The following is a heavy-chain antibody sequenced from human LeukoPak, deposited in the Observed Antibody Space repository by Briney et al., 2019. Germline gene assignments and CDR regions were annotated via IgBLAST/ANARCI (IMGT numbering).Heavy chain of an antibody. J-gene: IGHJ5*01. CDR3: ARDRAVSWFDS. Sequence: GGSLRLSCAASGLTFSSHGFHWVRQAPGKGLEWVTLISLDGSKTSYADSVKGRFTFSRDDSKNTLYLEMNSLRAEDTAVYYCARDRAVSWFDSWGLGTLVTVSS. V-gene: IGHV3-33*05. CDR1: GLTFSSHG. CDR2: ISLDGSKT. D-gene: IGHD3-10*01.